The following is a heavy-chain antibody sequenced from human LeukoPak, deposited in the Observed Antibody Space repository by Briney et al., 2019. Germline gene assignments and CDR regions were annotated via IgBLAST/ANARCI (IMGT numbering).Heavy chain of an antibody. CDR1: GGTFISYA. V-gene: IGHV1-69*05. CDR3: ARDWNYYYDSSGYYFDAFDI. Sequence: ASVKVSCKASGGTFISYAISWVRQAPGQGLEWMGRIIPIFGTANYAQKFQGRVTITTDESTSTAYMELSSLRSEDTAVYYCARDWNYYYDSSGYYFDAFDIWGQGTMVTVSS. J-gene: IGHJ3*02. CDR2: IIPIFGTA. D-gene: IGHD3-22*01.